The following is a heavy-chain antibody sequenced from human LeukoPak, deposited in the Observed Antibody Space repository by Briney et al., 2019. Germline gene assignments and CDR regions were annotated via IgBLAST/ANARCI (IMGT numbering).Heavy chain of an antibody. J-gene: IGHJ4*02. D-gene: IGHD1-14*01. V-gene: IGHV3-23*01. CDR3: ARRPGN. Sequence: GGSLRLSCAASGFTFSNYGVSWVRQAPGKGLEWVSGIRSAVDTTHYADSVKGRFTISRDSSKNTLFLQMNDLTVEDTARYYCARRPGNWGQGILVTVSS. CDR1: GFTFSNYG. CDR2: IRSAVDTT.